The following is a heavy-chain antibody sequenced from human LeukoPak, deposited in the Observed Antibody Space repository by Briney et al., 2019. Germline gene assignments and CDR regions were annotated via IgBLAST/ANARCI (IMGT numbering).Heavy chain of an antibody. CDR3: ARDPPGGFDSSGYYN. CDR1: GFTFSSYS. V-gene: IGHV3-21*01. J-gene: IGHJ4*02. CDR2: ISSSSSYI. D-gene: IGHD3-22*01. Sequence: GGSLRLSCAASGFTFSSYSMNGVRQAPGKGLEWVSSISSSSSYIYYADSVKGRFTISRDNAKNSLYLQMNSLRAEDTAVYYCARDPPGGFDSSGYYNWGQGTLVTVSS.